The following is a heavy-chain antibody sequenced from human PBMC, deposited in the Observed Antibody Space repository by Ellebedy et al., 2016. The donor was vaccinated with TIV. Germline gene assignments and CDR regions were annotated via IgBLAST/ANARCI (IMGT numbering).Heavy chain of an antibody. V-gene: IGHV5-51*01. CDR3: SIAVDGTTWFDP. D-gene: IGHD5-24*01. J-gene: IGHJ5*02. Sequence: GESLKISCQASGYSFTNYWIGWARQMPGKGLEWVGIIHPAASHTKYSPSFQGQVTISADKSISTAYLQLSNLKASDTAIYYCSIAVDGTTWFDPWGQGTLVTVSS. CDR2: IHPAASHT. CDR1: GYSFTNYW.